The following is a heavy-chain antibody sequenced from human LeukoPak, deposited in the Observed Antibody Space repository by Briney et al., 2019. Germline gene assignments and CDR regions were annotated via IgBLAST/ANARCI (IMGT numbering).Heavy chain of an antibody. CDR3: ARGFGGSYRNWFDH. J-gene: IGHJ5*02. Sequence: SETLSRTCTVSGGSISSGGYYWSWIRQHPGKGLEWIGYIYYSGSTYYNPSLKSLVTISVDTSKNQFSLKLSSVTAAATAVYYCARGFGGSYRNWFDHWGQGTLVTVSS. V-gene: IGHV4-31*01. CDR2: IYYSGST. D-gene: IGHD1-26*01. CDR1: GGSISSGGYY.